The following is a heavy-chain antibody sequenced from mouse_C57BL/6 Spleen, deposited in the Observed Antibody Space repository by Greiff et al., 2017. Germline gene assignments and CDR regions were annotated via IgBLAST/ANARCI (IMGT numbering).Heavy chain of an antibody. J-gene: IGHJ2*01. V-gene: IGHV1-69*01. CDR1: GYTFTSYW. CDR3: ARSRDYHYFDY. CDR2: IDPSDSYT. Sequence: QVQLQQPGAELVMPGASVKLSCKASGYTFTSYWMHWVKQRPGQGLEWIGEIDPSDSYTNYNQKFKGKSTLTVDKSSSTAYMQLSSLTSEDSAVYYCARSRDYHYFDYWGQGTTLTVSS. D-gene: IGHD2-4*01.